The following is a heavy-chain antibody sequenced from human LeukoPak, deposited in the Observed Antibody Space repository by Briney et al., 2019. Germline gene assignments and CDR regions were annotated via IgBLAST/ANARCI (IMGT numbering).Heavy chain of an antibody. Sequence: SQTLSLTCAISGDSVSSNSAAWNWIRQSPSRGLEWLGRTYYRSKWYNDYAVSVKSRITINPGTSKNQFSLKLSSVTAADTAVYYCARGGGSGWYSSENWFDPWGQGTLVTVSS. CDR2: TYYRSKWYN. CDR3: ARGGGSGWYSSENWFDP. CDR1: GDSVSSNSAA. D-gene: IGHD6-19*01. J-gene: IGHJ5*02. V-gene: IGHV6-1*01.